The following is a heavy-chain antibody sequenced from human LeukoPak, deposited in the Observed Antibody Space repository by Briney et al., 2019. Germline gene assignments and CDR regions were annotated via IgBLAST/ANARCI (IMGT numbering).Heavy chain of an antibody. CDR1: GYTLTELS. Sequence: GASVKVSCKVSGYTLTELSMHWVRQAPGKGLEWMGGFDPEDGETIYAQKFQGRVTMTEDTSTDTAYMELSSLRSEDTAVYYCAKWGYCTGTSCYIRDPFYWFDPWGQGTLVTVSS. D-gene: IGHD2-2*02. CDR3: AKWGYCTGTSCYIRDPFYWFDP. CDR2: FDPEDGET. J-gene: IGHJ5*02. V-gene: IGHV1-24*01.